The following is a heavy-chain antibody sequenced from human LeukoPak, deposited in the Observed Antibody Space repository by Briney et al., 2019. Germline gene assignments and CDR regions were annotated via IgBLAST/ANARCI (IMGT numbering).Heavy chain of an antibody. V-gene: IGHV3-23*01. CDR1: GFTFSSSA. D-gene: IGHD3-10*01. Sequence: PGGSLRLSCAASGFTFSSSAMSWVRQAPGKGLEWVSSISGSGSGGSTYYADSVKGRFTISRDNSKNTLYLQMNSLIAEDTAVYYCARFRIYYGFDYWGQGTLVTVSS. CDR2: ISGSGSGGST. J-gene: IGHJ4*02. CDR3: ARFRIYYGFDY.